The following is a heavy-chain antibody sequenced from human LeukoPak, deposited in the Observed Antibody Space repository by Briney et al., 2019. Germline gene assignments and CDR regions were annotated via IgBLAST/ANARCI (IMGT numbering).Heavy chain of an antibody. CDR2: LYTTGST. D-gene: IGHD3-10*01. CDR3: ARGFGSGSSPLRCYYYGMDV. V-gene: IGHV4-4*07. Sequence: SETLSLTCTVSGASISSYYWSWVRQPAGKGLEWIGRLYTTGSTNYNPSLKSRVTISVDRSKNQFSLKLSSVTAADTAVYYCARGFGSGSSPLRCYYYGMDVWGQGTTVTVSS. CDR1: GASISSYY. J-gene: IGHJ6*02.